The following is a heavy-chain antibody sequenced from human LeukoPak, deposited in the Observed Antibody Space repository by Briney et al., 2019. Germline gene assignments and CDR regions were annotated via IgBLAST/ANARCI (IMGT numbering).Heavy chain of an antibody. CDR3: ARPRQQLVEGEAFDI. D-gene: IGHD6-13*01. Sequence: GSSVKVSCKASGGTFSSYAISWVRQAPGQEVEWMGGIIPIFGTANYAQKFQGRVTITADKSTSTAYMELSSLRSEDTGVYYCARPRQQLVEGEAFDIWGQGTMVTVSS. J-gene: IGHJ3*02. CDR2: IIPIFGTA. V-gene: IGHV1-69*06. CDR1: GGTFSSYA.